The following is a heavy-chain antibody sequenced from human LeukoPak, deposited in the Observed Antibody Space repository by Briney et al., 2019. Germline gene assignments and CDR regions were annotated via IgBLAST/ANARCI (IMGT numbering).Heavy chain of an antibody. Sequence: ASVKVSCKVSGYTLTKLSMHWVRQAPGKGLEWMGGFDPEDDETIYAQKFQGRVTMTEDTSTDTAYMELSSLRSEDTAVYYCATALIVVVHDAFDIWGQGTMVTVSS. CDR1: GYTLTKLS. D-gene: IGHD3-22*01. CDR2: FDPEDDET. J-gene: IGHJ3*02. CDR3: ATALIVVVHDAFDI. V-gene: IGHV1-24*01.